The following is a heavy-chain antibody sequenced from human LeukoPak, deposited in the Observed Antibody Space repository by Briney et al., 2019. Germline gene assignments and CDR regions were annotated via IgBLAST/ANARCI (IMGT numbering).Heavy chain of an antibody. D-gene: IGHD3-3*01. J-gene: IGHJ4*02. CDR1: GGSISSGDYY. CDR2: IYYSGST. CDR3: ARRRRRITIFGVVTDFDY. V-gene: IGHV4-30-4*08. Sequence: TXTVSGGSISSGDYYWSWIRQPPXXXXXWIGYIYYSGSTYYNPSLKSRVTISVDTFKNQFSLKLSSVTAADTAVYYCARRRRRITIFGVVTDFDYWGQGTLVTVSS.